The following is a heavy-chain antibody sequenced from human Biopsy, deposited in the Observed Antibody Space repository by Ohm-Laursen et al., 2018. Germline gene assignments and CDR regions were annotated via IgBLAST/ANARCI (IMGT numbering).Heavy chain of an antibody. CDR3: TAGIPGLSRSSDY. J-gene: IGHJ4*02. D-gene: IGHD6-19*01. CDR2: VKSNANGGTK. Sequence: SLRLSCAASGFTFSAAWMYWVRQAPGKGLECVALVKSNANGGTKEYPAPVECRFSISRDDSRNTVYLHMSSLNTDDTAMYFCTAGIPGLSRSSDYWGQGTLVTVSS. V-gene: IGHV3-15*05. CDR1: GFTFSAAW.